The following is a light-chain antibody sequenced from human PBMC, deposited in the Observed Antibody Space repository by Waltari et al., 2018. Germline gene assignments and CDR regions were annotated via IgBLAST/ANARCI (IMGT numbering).Light chain of an antibody. CDR1: SSDVGGYNL. Sequence: QSALTQPASVSGSPGQSITISCTGTSSDVGGYNLVSWYQQHPGEVPKLMIYEVTKRPSGISSRFSASKSGNTASLTISGLQAEDEADYYCCSFAGSTTVIFGGGTRLTVL. CDR2: EVT. V-gene: IGLV2-23*02. CDR3: CSFAGSTTVI. J-gene: IGLJ2*01.